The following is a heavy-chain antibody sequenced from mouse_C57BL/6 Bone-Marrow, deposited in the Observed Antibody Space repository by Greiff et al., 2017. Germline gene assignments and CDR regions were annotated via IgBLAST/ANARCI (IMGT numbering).Heavy chain of an antibody. V-gene: IGHV1-64*01. J-gene: IGHJ3*01. CDR3: AKRRNYGSSFAWFAY. D-gene: IGHD1-1*01. CDR2: IHPNSGST. Sequence: VQLQQPGAELVKPGASVKLSCKASGYTFTSYWMHWVKQRPGQGLEWIGMIHPNSGSTNYNEKFKSKATLTVDKSSSTAYMQLSSLTSEDSAVYDCAKRRNYGSSFAWFAYWGQGTLVTVSA. CDR1: GYTFTSYW.